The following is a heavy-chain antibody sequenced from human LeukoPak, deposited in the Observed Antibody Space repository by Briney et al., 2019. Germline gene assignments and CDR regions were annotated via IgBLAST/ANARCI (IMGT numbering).Heavy chain of an antibody. CDR2: VNLQGST. Sequence: SETLSLTCGVSGGSITNTNYWTWVRQPPGKGLEWIGEVNLQGSTNYNPYLMGRVAISVDTSENHISLQLTSVTAADTAVYYCAREGGPYRPLDYSGQGTLVTVSS. CDR3: AREGGPYRPLDY. J-gene: IGHJ4*02. CDR1: GGSITNTNY. V-gene: IGHV4-4*02.